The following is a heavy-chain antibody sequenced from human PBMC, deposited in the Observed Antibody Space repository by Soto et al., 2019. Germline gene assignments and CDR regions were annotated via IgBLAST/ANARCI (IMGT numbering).Heavy chain of an antibody. CDR1: GYTFISYG. CDR3: ARDGYCSGGSCYSDWFDP. CDR2: ISAYNGNT. Sequence: GASVKVSCKASGYTFISYGISWVRQAPGQGLEWMGWISAYNGNTNYAQKLQGRVTMTTDTSTSTAYMELRSLRSDDTAVYYCARDGYCSGGSCYSDWFDPWGQGTLVTVSS. V-gene: IGHV1-18*01. J-gene: IGHJ5*02. D-gene: IGHD2-15*01.